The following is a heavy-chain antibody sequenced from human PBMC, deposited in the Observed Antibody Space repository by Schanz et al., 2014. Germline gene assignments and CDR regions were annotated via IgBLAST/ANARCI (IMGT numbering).Heavy chain of an antibody. Sequence: VQLLESGGGLVQPGGSLRLSCAASGITLSGYGLHWVRQAPGKGLEWVGFISFDGRNTGYAHSVKGRFTISRDNSKNTVNLQMNSLRAEDTAVYYCARDMTSMGESGFYYYGMDVWGQGTTXTVSS. J-gene: IGHJ6*02. CDR3: ARDMTSMGESGFYYYGMDV. V-gene: IGHV3-30*03. CDR2: ISFDGRNT. CDR1: GITLSGYG. D-gene: IGHD1-26*01.